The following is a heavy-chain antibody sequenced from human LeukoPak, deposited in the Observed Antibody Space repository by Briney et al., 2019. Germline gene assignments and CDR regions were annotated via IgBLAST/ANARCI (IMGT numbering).Heavy chain of an antibody. Sequence: RASAKVSCKASGYTFTGYYMQWVRQAPGQRVEGMGWINPNSGDTNYVQKLQGRVTMSRDTSISTAYMKLSRLRADDAALYYWARHEVPNDAFDIWGQGTMVTVSS. CDR2: INPNSGDT. J-gene: IGHJ3*02. V-gene: IGHV1-2*02. CDR1: GYTFTGYY. D-gene: IGHD2-2*01. CDR3: ARHEVPNDAFDI.